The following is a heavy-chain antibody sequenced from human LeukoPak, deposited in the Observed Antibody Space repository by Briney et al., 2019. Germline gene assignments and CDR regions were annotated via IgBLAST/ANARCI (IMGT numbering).Heavy chain of an antibody. CDR2: IYYSGST. D-gene: IGHD2-2*02. Sequence: SETLSLTCSVSGGSISSSSYYWGWIRQPPGMGLEWIGSIYYSGSTYYNPSLKSRVTISVDTSKNQFSLKLSSVTAADTAVYYCARQDCSSTSCYKGPFDYWGQGTLVTVSS. J-gene: IGHJ4*02. CDR3: ARQDCSSTSCYKGPFDY. CDR1: GGSISSSSYY. V-gene: IGHV4-39*01.